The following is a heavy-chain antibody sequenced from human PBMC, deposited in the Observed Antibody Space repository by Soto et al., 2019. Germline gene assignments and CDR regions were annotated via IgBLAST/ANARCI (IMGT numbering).Heavy chain of an antibody. CDR2: ITGSGDYT. D-gene: IGHD3-22*01. V-gene: IGHV3-23*01. CDR3: AKARYYDSTGYLYYFDY. Sequence: GGSLRLSCAVSGFTFSNYAMSWVRQAPGKGLEWVSSITGSGDYTYYADFVKGRFTISRDNSKNTLYLQMNSLRAEDTAVYYCAKARYYDSTGYLYYFDYWGQGTLVSVSS. J-gene: IGHJ4*02. CDR1: GFTFSNYA.